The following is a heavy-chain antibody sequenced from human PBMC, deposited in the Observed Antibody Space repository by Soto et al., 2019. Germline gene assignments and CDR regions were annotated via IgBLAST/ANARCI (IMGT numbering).Heavy chain of an antibody. J-gene: IGHJ6*02. CDR1: GFTFSSYV. D-gene: IGHD2-15*01. Sequence: QVQLVESGGGVVQPGRSLRLSCAASGFTFSSYVMYWVRQAPGKGLEWVVVISYDGNNKYYADSVKGRFTISRDNSKNTLYLQMNSLRAEDTAVYYCAIAGCDGGSCYTLVGLRYGMDVWGQGTTVTVSS. CDR2: ISYDGNNK. V-gene: IGHV3-30-3*01. CDR3: AIAGCDGGSCYTLVGLRYGMDV.